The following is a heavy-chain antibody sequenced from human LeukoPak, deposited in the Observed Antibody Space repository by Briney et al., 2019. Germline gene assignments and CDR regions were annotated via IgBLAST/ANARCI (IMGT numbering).Heavy chain of an antibody. Sequence: GGSLRLSCAASGFTFSTYAMNWVRQAPGKGLEWVSTISGSGGTPHYADPVKGRFTISRDNSKNTLHLQMNSLRAEDTAVYYCTPEITMIVVVITAGPFDIWGQGTMVTVSS. CDR3: TPEITMIVVVITAGPFDI. D-gene: IGHD3-22*01. V-gene: IGHV3-23*01. J-gene: IGHJ3*02. CDR1: GFTFSTYA. CDR2: ISGSGGTP.